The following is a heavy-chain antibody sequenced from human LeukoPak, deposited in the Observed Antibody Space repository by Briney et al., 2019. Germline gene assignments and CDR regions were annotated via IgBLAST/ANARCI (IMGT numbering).Heavy chain of an antibody. J-gene: IGHJ3*02. V-gene: IGHV3-23*01. D-gene: IGHD3-3*02. Sequence: GGSLRLSCAASGFTFSSYSMNWIRQAPGKGLEWVSAISGRDSSTYYADSVKGRFTISRDNSKNTLYLQMNSLRAEDTAVYYCAKIRPPAYDIWGQGTMVTVSS. CDR1: GFTFSSYS. CDR3: AKIRPPAYDI. CDR2: ISGRDSST.